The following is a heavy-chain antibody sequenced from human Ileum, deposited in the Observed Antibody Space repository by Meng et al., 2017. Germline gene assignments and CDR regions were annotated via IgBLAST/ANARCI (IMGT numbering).Heavy chain of an antibody. Sequence: GGGLVQPGGSLRLSCAASGFTVSSNYMTWVRQAPEKGLEWVSLLYSGGSTYYTDSVKGRFTISRDNSKNTLFLQMNSLRSEDTALYYCARSLGAGNAFDIWGQGTMVTVSS. CDR3: ARSLGAGNAFDI. J-gene: IGHJ3*02. V-gene: IGHV3-66*02. D-gene: IGHD1-26*01. CDR1: GFTVSSNY. CDR2: LYSGGST.